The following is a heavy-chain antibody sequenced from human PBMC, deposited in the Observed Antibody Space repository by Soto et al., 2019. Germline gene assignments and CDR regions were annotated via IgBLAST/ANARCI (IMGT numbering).Heavy chain of an antibody. J-gene: IGHJ6*02. D-gene: IGHD1-1*01. CDR3: ARERNDGKPSDGRHV. Sequence: GPSVKHSCEASGYTFTTYGISWLRQAPGQGLEWMGWINPNSGGTNYAQKFQGRVTMTRDTSISTAYMELSRLRSDDTAVYYCARERNDGKPSDGRHVWSQGTPITV. CDR2: INPNSGGT. V-gene: IGHV1-2*02. CDR1: GYTFTTYG.